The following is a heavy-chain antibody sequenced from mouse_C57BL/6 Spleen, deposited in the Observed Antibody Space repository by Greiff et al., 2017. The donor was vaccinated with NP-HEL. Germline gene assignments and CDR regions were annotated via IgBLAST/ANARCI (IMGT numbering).Heavy chain of an antibody. CDR3: ARGGLPTVVPYAMDY. CDR2: ISYDGSN. D-gene: IGHD1-1*01. V-gene: IGHV3-6*01. Sequence: EVQLQQSGPGLVKPSQSLSLTCSVTGYSITSGYYWNWIRQFPGNKLEWMGYISYDGSNNYNPSLKNRISITRDTSKNQFFLKLNSVTTEDTATYYCARGGLPTVVPYAMDYWGQGTSVTVSS. J-gene: IGHJ4*01. CDR1: GYSITSGYY.